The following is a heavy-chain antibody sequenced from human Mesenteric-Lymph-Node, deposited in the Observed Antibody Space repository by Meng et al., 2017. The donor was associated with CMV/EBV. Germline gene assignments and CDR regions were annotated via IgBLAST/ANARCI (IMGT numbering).Heavy chain of an antibody. D-gene: IGHD3-16*01. J-gene: IGHJ4*02. CDR1: GLSLGDYW. CDR2: IKPDGSTK. Sequence: GGSLRLSCAAAGLSLGDYWMSWVRQGPGERLEWVADIKPDGSTKYYAASVKGRFTISRDNAERSLYLQMNSLRVEDTSIYYGACLWEGGYWGQGTLVTVSS. V-gene: IGHV3-7*01. CDR3: ACLWEGGY.